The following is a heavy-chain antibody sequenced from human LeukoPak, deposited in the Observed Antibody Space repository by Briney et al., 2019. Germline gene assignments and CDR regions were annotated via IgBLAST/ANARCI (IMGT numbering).Heavy chain of an antibody. CDR3: AKDLGVGAILGYYGMDV. J-gene: IGHJ6*02. CDR2: IKSKTDGGTT. CDR1: GFTFSNAW. Sequence: GGSLRLSCAASGFTFSNAWMSWVRQAPGKGLEWVGRIKSKTDGGTTDYGAPVKGRFTISRDDSKNTLYLQMNSLRAEDTALYYCAKDLGVGAILGYYGMDVWGQGTTVTVSS. D-gene: IGHD1-26*01. V-gene: IGHV3-15*05.